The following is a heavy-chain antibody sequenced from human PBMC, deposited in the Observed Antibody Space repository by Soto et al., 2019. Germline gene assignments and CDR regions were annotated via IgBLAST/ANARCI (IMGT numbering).Heavy chain of an antibody. D-gene: IGHD2-2*01. V-gene: IGHV4-34*01. J-gene: IGHJ6*02. CDR3: ARLPFSSYYGMDV. CDR2: INHSGST. CDR1: GGSFSGYY. Sequence: SETLSLTCAVYGGSFSGYYWSWIRQPPGKGLEWIGEINHSGSTNCNPSLKSRVTISVDTSKNQFSLKLSSVTAADTAVYYCARLPFSSYYGMDVWGQGTTVTV.